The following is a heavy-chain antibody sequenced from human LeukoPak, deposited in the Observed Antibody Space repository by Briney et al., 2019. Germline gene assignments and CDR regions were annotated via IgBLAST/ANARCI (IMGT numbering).Heavy chain of an antibody. D-gene: IGHD6-19*01. Sequence: GESLKISCKGSGYSFTSYWIGWVRQMPGKGLEWMGIIYPGDSDTRYSPSFQGQVTISADKSISTAYLQWSSLKASDTVIYYCARLATMYSSGWFYFDYWGQGALVTVSS. V-gene: IGHV5-51*01. CDR3: ARLATMYSSGWFYFDY. J-gene: IGHJ4*02. CDR2: IYPGDSDT. CDR1: GYSFTSYW.